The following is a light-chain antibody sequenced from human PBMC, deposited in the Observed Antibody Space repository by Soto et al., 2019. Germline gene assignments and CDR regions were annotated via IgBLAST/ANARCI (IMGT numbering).Light chain of an antibody. CDR1: SSDVGTYDY. J-gene: IGLJ1*01. Sequence: QSVLTQPASVSGSPGQSITISCTGTSSDVGTYDYVSWHQQHPGKAPKLIIYDVNNRPSGVSSHFSGSKSGNTASLTISGLQAEDEADYYCCSFSTSGTHVFGTGTKLTVL. CDR3: CSFSTSGTHV. V-gene: IGLV2-14*01. CDR2: DVN.